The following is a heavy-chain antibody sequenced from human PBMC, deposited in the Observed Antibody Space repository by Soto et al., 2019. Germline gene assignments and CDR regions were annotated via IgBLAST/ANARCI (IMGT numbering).Heavy chain of an antibody. D-gene: IGHD2-2*01. CDR2: ISYDGINK. J-gene: IGHJ6*02. Sequence: GGSLRLSCAASGFTFSNYAMHWVRQAPGKGLKWVAFISYDGINKYYADSVEGRFTISRDNSKNTLYLQMNSLRAEDTAVYYCSRGGDIVAVPVDTYYYYGLDVWGQGTTVTVSS. V-gene: IGHV3-30-3*01. CDR3: SRGGDIVAVPVDTYYYYGLDV. CDR1: GFTFSNYA.